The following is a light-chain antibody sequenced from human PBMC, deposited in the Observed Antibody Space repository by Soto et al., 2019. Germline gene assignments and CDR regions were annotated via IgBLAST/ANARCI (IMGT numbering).Light chain of an antibody. Sequence: QSVLTQPASVSGSPGQSITISCTGTSSDVGSYNLVSWYQQHPGKAPKLMIYEVSKRPSGVSNRFSGSKSGNTASLTISGLPAEDEADYYCCSYASSSTRFGGGTKVTVL. V-gene: IGLV2-23*02. J-gene: IGLJ2*01. CDR1: SSDVGSYNL. CDR3: CSYASSSTR. CDR2: EVS.